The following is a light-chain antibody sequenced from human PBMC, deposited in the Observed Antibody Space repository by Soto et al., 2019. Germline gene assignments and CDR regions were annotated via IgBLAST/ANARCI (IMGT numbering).Light chain of an antibody. CDR2: AAS. CDR1: QDISSK. V-gene: IGKV1-12*01. J-gene: IGKJ5*01. Sequence: DIQMTQSPSSLSASVGDRVTITCQASQDISSKLVWYQQKPGKAPKLLIYAASGLESGVPPRFSGSGSGTGFTFTISSLQPEDFAIYYCQQDKRLPLSFGQGTRLEIK. CDR3: QQDKRLPLS.